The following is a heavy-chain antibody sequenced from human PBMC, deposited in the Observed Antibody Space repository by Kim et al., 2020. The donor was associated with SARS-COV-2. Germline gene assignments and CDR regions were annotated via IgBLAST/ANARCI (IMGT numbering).Heavy chain of an antibody. CDR2: MNPNSGNT. V-gene: IGHV1-8*01. CDR3: AVWLETNYYYYGMDV. D-gene: IGHD6-19*01. CDR1: GYTFTSYD. Sequence: ASVKVSCKASGYTFTSYDINWVRQATGQGLEWMGWMNPNSGNTGYAQKFQGRVTMTRNTSISTAYMELSSLRSEDTAVYYCAVWLETNYYYYGMDVGGQGPRVPVSS. J-gene: IGHJ6*02.